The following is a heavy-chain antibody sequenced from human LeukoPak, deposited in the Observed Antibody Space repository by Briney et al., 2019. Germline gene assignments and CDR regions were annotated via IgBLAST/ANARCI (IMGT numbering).Heavy chain of an antibody. V-gene: IGHV4-59*01. CDR3: ARVRNTAMVRGYNWFDP. J-gene: IGHJ5*02. CDR1: GGSISSCY. D-gene: IGHD5-18*01. CDR2: SYYSGST. Sequence: PSETLSLTCTVSGGSISSCYWSWIRQPPGKGLEWIGNSYYSGSTNYNPSLKSRVTISVDTSKNQFSLKLSSVTAADTAVYYCARVRNTAMVRGYNWFDPWGQGTLVTVSS.